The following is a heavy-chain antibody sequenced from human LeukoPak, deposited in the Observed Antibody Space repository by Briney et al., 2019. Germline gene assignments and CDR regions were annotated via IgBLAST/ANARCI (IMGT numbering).Heavy chain of an antibody. CDR3: ARDRYSYGLGDAFDI. J-gene: IGHJ3*02. CDR1: GGSISSGSYY. CDR2: IYTSGST. V-gene: IGHV4-61*02. D-gene: IGHD5-18*01. Sequence: PSQTLSLTCTVSGGSISSGSYYWSWIRQPAGKGLEWIGRIYTSGSTNYNPSLKSRVTISVDTSKNQFSLKLSSVTAADTAVYFCARDRYSYGLGDAFDIWGRGTMVTVSS.